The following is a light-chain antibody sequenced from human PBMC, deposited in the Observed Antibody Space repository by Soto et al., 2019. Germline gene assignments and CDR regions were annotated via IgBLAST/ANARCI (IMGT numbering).Light chain of an antibody. V-gene: IGLV2-14*01. CDR3: SSYAGSNNLRV. CDR1: SSDVGGYNY. J-gene: IGLJ1*01. Sequence: QSVLTQPASVSGSPGQSITISCTGTSSDVGGYNYVSWYQQHPGKAPKLMIYDVNNRPSGVSNRFSGSKSGNTASLTVSGLQAEDEADYYCSSYAGSNNLRVFGTGTKLTVL. CDR2: DVN.